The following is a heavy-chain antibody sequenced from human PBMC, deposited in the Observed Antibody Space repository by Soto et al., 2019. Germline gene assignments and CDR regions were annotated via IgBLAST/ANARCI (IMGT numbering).Heavy chain of an antibody. CDR1: GGSFSGYY. Sequence: SETLSLTCAVYGGSFSGYYWSWIRQPPGKGLEWIGEINHSGSTNYNPSLKSRVTISVDTSKNQFSLKLSSVTAADTAVYYCARGPFRGSIRKEYFQHWGQGTLVTVSS. D-gene: IGHD2-2*01. J-gene: IGHJ1*01. CDR2: INHSGST. CDR3: ARGPFRGSIRKEYFQH. V-gene: IGHV4-34*01.